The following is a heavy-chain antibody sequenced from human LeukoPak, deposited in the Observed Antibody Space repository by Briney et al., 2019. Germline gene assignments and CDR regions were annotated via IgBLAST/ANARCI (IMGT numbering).Heavy chain of an antibody. Sequence: SQTLSLTCTVSGGSISSGSYYWSWLRQPAGTGLEWIGRIYTSGSTNYNPSLKSRVTISVDTSKNQFSLKLSSVTAADTAVYYCARAPSGYSYGSDYWGQGTLVTVSS. CDR1: GGSISSGSYY. J-gene: IGHJ4*02. CDR2: IYTSGST. CDR3: ARAPSGYSYGSDY. V-gene: IGHV4-61*02. D-gene: IGHD5-18*01.